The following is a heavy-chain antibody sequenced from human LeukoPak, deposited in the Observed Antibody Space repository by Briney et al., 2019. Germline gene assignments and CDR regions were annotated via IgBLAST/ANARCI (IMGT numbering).Heavy chain of an antibody. J-gene: IGHJ3*02. V-gene: IGHV4-59*01. CDR2: IYYSGST. CDR1: GGSISSYY. Sequence: SETLSLTCTVSGGSISSYYWSWIRQPPGKGLEWIGYIYYSGSTNYNPSLKSRVTISVDTSKNQFSLKLSSVTAADTAVYYCAGDRAGAFDIWGQGTMATVSS. D-gene: IGHD5-24*01. CDR3: AGDRAGAFDI.